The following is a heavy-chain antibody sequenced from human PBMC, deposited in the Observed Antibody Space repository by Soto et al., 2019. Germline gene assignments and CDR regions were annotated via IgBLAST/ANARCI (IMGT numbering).Heavy chain of an antibody. CDR3: ARSLTIFGVVTN. CDR1: GFTFSSYA. CDR2: ISYDGSNK. V-gene: IGHV3-30-3*01. Sequence: QVQLVESGGGVVQPGRSLRLSCAASGFTFSSYAMHWVRQAPGKGLEWVAVISYDGSNKYYADSVKGRFTISRDNYKNTLYLQMNSLRAEDTAVYYCARSLTIFGVVTNWGQGTLVTVSS. J-gene: IGHJ4*02. D-gene: IGHD3-3*01.